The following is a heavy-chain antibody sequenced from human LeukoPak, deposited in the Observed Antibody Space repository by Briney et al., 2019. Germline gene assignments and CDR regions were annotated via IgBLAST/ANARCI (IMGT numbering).Heavy chain of an antibody. CDR3: ARVAGSSHNWFDP. Sequence: TVKVSCKASGGTFSSYAISWVRQAPGQGLEWMGGIIPIFGTANYAQKFQGRVTITADKSTSTAYMELSSLRSEDTAVYYCARVAGSSHNWFDPWGQGTLVTVSS. CDR2: IIPIFGTA. J-gene: IGHJ5*02. CDR1: GGTFSSYA. V-gene: IGHV1-69*06. D-gene: IGHD6-19*01.